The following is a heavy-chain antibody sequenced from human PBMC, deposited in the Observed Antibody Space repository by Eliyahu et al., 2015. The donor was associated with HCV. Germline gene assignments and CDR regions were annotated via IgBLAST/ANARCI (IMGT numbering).Heavy chain of an antibody. V-gene: IGHV3-21*01. CDR3: ARAGTYYDYVWGSYRFNWFDP. CDR1: GFTFSSYS. CDR2: ISSSSSYI. D-gene: IGHD3-16*02. J-gene: IGHJ5*02. Sequence: EVQLVESGGGLVKPGGSLRLSCAASGFTFSSYSMXWVRQAPGKGLGWVSSISSSSSYIYYADSVKGRFTISRDNAKNSLYLQMNSLRAEDTAVYYCARAGTYYDYVWGSYRFNWFDPWGQGTLVTVSS.